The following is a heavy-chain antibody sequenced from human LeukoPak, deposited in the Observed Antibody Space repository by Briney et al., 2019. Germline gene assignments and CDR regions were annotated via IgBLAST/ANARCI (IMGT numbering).Heavy chain of an antibody. Sequence: PSETLSLTCAVSGYSISSGYYWGWIRPPPGKGLEGIGSIYHSGSTYYNPSLKSRVTISVDTSKNQFSLKLSSVTAADTAVYYCARDIRGSCFDYWGQGTLVTVSS. CDR3: ARDIRGSCFDY. V-gene: IGHV4-38-2*02. J-gene: IGHJ4*02. CDR2: IYHSGST. CDR1: GYSISSGYY. D-gene: IGHD2-15*01.